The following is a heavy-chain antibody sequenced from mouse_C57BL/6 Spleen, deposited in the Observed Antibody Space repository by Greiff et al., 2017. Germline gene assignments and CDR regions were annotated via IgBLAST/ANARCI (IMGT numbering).Heavy chain of an antibody. CDR1: GYTFTDYY. Sequence: EVQLQQSGPELVKPGASVKISCKASGYTFTDYYMNWVKQSHGKSLEWIGDINPNNGGTSYNQKFKGKATLTVDKSSSTAYMELRSLTSEDSAVYYCARWHDYVAMDYWGQGTSVTVSS. V-gene: IGHV1-26*01. CDR2: INPNNGGT. J-gene: IGHJ4*01. CDR3: ARWHDYVAMDY.